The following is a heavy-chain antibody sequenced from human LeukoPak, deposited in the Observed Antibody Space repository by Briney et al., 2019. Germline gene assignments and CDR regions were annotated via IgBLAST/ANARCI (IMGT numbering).Heavy chain of an antibody. D-gene: IGHD3-10*01. CDR3: ARQPHRGSLNWFDP. J-gene: IGHJ5*02. Sequence: SETLSLTCAVYGGSFSGYYWSWIRQPPGKGLEWIGEINHSGSTNYNPSPKSRVTISVDTSKNQFTLKLSSVTAADTAVYYCARQPHRGSLNWFDPWGQGTLVTVSS. V-gene: IGHV4-34*01. CDR2: INHSGST. CDR1: GGSFSGYY.